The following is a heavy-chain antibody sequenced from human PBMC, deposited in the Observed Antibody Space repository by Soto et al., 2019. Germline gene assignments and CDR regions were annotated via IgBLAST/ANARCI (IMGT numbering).Heavy chain of an antibody. CDR3: ARDRGYSSFDY. J-gene: IGHJ4*01. CDR1: GFTFSNYW. Sequence: VRLSCAASGFTFSNYWMSWVRQAPGKGLEWVANINQDVTEKNFLDSVMGRFTISRDNAKSSLLLQMNSLRVEDTAVYYCARDRGYSSFDYWGQGTPVTVSS. CDR2: INQDVTEK. D-gene: IGHD4-4*01. V-gene: IGHV3-7*03.